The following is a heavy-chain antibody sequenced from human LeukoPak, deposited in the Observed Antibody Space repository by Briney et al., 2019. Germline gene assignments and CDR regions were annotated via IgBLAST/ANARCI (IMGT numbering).Heavy chain of an antibody. V-gene: IGHV1-18*01. Sequence: ASVKVSCKASGYTFTSYVISWVRRAPGQGLEWMGWISAYNGNTNYAQKLQGRVTMTTDTSTSTAYMELRSLRSDDTAVYYCARDSSVTWTTVTARNLYYWGQGTLVTVSS. CDR3: ARDSSVTWTTVTARNLYY. J-gene: IGHJ4*02. CDR1: GYTFTSYV. CDR2: ISAYNGNT. D-gene: IGHD4-17*01.